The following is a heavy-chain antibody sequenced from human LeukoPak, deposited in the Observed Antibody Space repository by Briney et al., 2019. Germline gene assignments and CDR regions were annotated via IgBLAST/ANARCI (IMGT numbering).Heavy chain of an antibody. CDR3: AREFYSNTWYYLDY. D-gene: IGHD6-13*01. V-gene: IGHV4-4*07. CDR1: GASISNYY. CDR2: IYTSGSTNDNPT. J-gene: IGHJ4*02. Sequence: PSETLSLTCTVSGASISNYYWSWVRQHAGKGLEWIGRIYTSGSTNDNPTNYNPSLKSRVTMSLDTSKNQFSLKLTSLTAADTAVYYCAREFYSNTWYYLDYWGQGTLVTVSS.